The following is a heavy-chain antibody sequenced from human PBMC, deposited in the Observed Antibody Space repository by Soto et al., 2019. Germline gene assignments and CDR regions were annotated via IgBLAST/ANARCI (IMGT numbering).Heavy chain of an antibody. D-gene: IGHD2-15*01. Sequence: PGGSLRLSCAASGFTFSTYWMNWVRQAPGKGLEWVATIKQDGSETYYVDSVKGRFTISRDNAKSSLYLQMDSLRAEDTAVYYCARDPGPEIVVTMYTINWFDRWGQGTLVTVSS. CDR3: ARDPGPEIVVTMYTINWFDR. CDR2: IKQDGSET. CDR1: GFTFSTYW. V-gene: IGHV3-7*01. J-gene: IGHJ5*02.